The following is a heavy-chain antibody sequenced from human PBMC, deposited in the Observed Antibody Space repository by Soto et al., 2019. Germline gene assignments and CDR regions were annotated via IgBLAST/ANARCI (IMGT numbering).Heavy chain of an antibody. CDR3: ARDIAARREGDYYYYGMDV. D-gene: IGHD6-6*01. Sequence: PPQTLSLTCASSGDSVSSNSVAWNWIRQSPSRDLEWLGRTYYRSKWYNDYAVSVKSRITINPDTSKNQFSLQLNSVTPEDTAIYYCARDIAARREGDYYYYGMDVWGQGTTVTGSS. CDR2: TYYRSKWYN. V-gene: IGHV6-1*01. CDR1: GDSVSSNSVA. J-gene: IGHJ6*01.